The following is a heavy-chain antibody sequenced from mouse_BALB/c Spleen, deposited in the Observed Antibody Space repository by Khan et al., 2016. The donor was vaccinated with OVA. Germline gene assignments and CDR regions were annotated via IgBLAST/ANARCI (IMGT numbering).Heavy chain of an antibody. Sequence: QVQLKQSGAELVKTGASVKLSCKASGYTFSSYYLYWVKQRPGQGLEWIGEINPNNGGSNFNEKFKSKATLTVDKSSYTAYMQLSSLTSEDSAVYYYTRSGFGSFAYWGQGTLVTVSA. V-gene: IGHV1S81*02. CDR1: GYTFSSYY. J-gene: IGHJ3*01. D-gene: IGHD3-2*02. CDR2: INPNNGGS. CDR3: TRSGFGSFAY.